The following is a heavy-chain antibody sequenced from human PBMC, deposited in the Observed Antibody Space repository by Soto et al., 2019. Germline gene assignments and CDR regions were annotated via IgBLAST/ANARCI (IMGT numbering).Heavy chain of an antibody. CDR2: ISYDGSNK. CDR1: GFTFSSYG. Sequence: QVQLMESGGGVVQPGRSLRLSCAASGFTFSSYGMHWVRQAPGKGLEWVAVISYDGSNKYYADSVQGRFTISRDNSKNTLYLQMDSLRAEDTAVYYWAKEAVPGATYFDSWGQGTLVTVSS. D-gene: IGHD1-26*01. J-gene: IGHJ4*02. V-gene: IGHV3-30*18. CDR3: AKEAVPGATYFDS.